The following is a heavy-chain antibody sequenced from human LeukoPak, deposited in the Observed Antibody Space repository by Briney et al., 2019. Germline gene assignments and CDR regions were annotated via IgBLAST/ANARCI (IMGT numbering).Heavy chain of an antibody. D-gene: IGHD4-17*01. CDR2: IYYSGST. V-gene: IGHV4-39*07. CDR1: GGSISSSSYY. Sequence: SETLSLTCTVSGGSISSSSYYWGWIRQPPGKGLEWIGSIYYSGSTYYNPSLKSRVTISVDTSKNQFSLKLSSVTAADTAVYYCARDGGYGDAVGDIWGQGTMVTVSS. J-gene: IGHJ3*02. CDR3: ARDGGYGDAVGDI.